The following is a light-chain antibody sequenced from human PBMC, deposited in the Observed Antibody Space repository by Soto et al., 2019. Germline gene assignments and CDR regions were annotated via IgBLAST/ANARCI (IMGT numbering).Light chain of an antibody. Sequence: QSALTQPPSASGSPGQSVTISCTGTSSDVGGYNYVSWYQQHPGKAPKLMIYEVSKRPSGVTDRFSGSKSGNAASLTVSGLQAEDEADYYCSSYAGSNNYVLGTGTKVTVL. CDR1: SSDVGGYNY. CDR2: EVS. V-gene: IGLV2-8*01. J-gene: IGLJ1*01. CDR3: SSYAGSNNYV.